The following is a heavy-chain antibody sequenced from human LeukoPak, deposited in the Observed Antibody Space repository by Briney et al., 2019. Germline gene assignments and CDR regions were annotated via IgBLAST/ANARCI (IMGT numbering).Heavy chain of an antibody. CDR3: AKGHCSSTSCYTSGAFDI. CDR2: ISGSGGST. D-gene: IGHD2-2*02. V-gene: IGHV3-23*01. CDR1: GFTFSSYA. J-gene: IGHJ3*02. Sequence: GGSLRLSCAASGFTFSSYAMSWVRQAPGKGLEWVSAISGSGGSTYYADSVKGRFTISRDNSKNTLYLQMNSLRAEDTAVYYCAKGHCSSTSCYTSGAFDIWGQGTMVTVSS.